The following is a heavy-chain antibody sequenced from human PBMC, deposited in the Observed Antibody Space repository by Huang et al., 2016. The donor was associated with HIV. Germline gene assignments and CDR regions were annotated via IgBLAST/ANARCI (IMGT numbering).Heavy chain of an antibody. D-gene: IGHD6-19*01. CDR2: ISFDGRNK. J-gene: IGHJ4*02. Sequence: QVQLVESGGGVVQPGRSLRLSCAVSVFTFRDHPMHWVRQAPGKGWCGGEVISFDGRNKFYADFVRGRFTISRDNSKNILYLQLNSLTPADTSIYYCARDTTTVAGLDFWGQGALVTVSS. V-gene: IGHV3-30*14. CDR3: ARDTTTVAGLDF. CDR1: VFTFRDHP.